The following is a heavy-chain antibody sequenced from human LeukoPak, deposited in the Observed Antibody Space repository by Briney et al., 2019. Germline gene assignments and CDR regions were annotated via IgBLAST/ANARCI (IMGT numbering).Heavy chain of an antibody. CDR1: GFTFSSYG. Sequence: GGSLRLSCAASGFTFSSYGMHWVRQAPGKGLEWVAVISYDGSNKYYADSVKGRFTISRDNSKNTLYLQMNSLRAEDTAVYYCAKGLLRYFDWLLYYFDYWGQGTLVTVSS. V-gene: IGHV3-30*18. CDR3: AKGLLRYFDWLLYYFDY. J-gene: IGHJ4*02. D-gene: IGHD3-9*01. CDR2: ISYDGSNK.